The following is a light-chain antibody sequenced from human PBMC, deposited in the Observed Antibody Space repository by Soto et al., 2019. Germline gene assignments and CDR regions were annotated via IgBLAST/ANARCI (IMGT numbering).Light chain of an antibody. Sequence: QSALTQPASVSGSPGQSITISCTGTSSDVGGYNYVSWYQQHPGKAPKLMIYDVSNRPSGVSNRFSGSKSGNTASLTISGVQAEDEAAYYCSSYTSSSTLEFGGGTQLTVL. CDR2: DVS. V-gene: IGLV2-14*01. CDR3: SSYTSSSTLE. J-gene: IGLJ7*01. CDR1: SSDVGGYNY.